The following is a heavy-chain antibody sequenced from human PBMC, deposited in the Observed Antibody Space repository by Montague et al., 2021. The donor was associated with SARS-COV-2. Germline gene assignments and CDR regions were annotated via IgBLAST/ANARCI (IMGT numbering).Heavy chain of an antibody. V-gene: IGHV4-31*03. J-gene: IGHJ5*02. CDR2: IYYSGST. CDR1: GGSISSGGYY. CDR3: ARARVAVPTTRNRFDP. Sequence: TLSLTCTVSGGSISSGGYYWSWIRQHPGKGLEWIGYIYYSGSTYYSPSLKSRLTISVDTSKNRFSLKLSSVTAADTAMYYCARARVAVPTTRNRFDPWGQGTLVTVSS. D-gene: IGHD2-2*01.